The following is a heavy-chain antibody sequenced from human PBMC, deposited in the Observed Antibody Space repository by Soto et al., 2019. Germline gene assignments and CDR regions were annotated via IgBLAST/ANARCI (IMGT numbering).Heavy chain of an antibody. CDR1: GGTFSSYT. J-gene: IGHJ6*02. Sequence: QVQLVQSGAEVKKPGSSVKVSCKASGGTFSSYTISWVRQAPGQGLESMGGIIPILGIANYAQKFQGGVTITADKSPSPAYMELSSLRSEDTAVYYCATLLVGYTYGSGGNYGLDVWGQGTTVTVSS. V-gene: IGHV1-69*02. CDR2: IIPILGIA. D-gene: IGHD5-18*01. CDR3: ATLLVGYTYGSGGNYGLDV.